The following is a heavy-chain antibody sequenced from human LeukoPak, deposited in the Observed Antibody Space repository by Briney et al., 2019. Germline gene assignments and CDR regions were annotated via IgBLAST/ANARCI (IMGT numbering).Heavy chain of an antibody. Sequence: SETLSLTCTVSGGSVSSDGYYWRWLRQPPGKGLEWIGYIYNSGSTNYNPSLKSRVTISVNTPKNQFPLKLSSVTAADTAVYFCARVAAAGNDAFDMWGQGTMVSVS. CDR3: ARVAAAGNDAFDM. CDR2: IYNSGST. J-gene: IGHJ3*02. CDR1: GGSVSSDGYY. D-gene: IGHD6-13*01. V-gene: IGHV4-61*08.